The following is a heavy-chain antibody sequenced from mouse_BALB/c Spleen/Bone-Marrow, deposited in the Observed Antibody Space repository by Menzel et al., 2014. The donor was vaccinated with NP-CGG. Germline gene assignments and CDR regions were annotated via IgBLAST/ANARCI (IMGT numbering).Heavy chain of an antibody. V-gene: IGHV1-80*01. Sequence: VQVVESGAELVRPGSSVKISCKASGYAFSSYWMNWVKQRPGQGLEWIGQIYPGDGDTNYNGKFKGKATLTADKPSSTAYMQLSSLASEDSAVYFCARWITTVVAPYVMDYWGQGTSVTVSS. D-gene: IGHD1-1*01. CDR2: IYPGDGDT. CDR3: ARWITTVVAPYVMDY. J-gene: IGHJ4*01. CDR1: GYAFSSYW.